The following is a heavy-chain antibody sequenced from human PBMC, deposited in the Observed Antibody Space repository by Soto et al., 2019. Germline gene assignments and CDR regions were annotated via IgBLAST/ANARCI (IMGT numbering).Heavy chain of an antibody. CDR1: GGSLSGYY. V-gene: IGHV4-34*01. Sequence: SETLSLTCAVYGGSLSGYYWSWIRQPPGKGLEWIGEIYHSGSTNYNPSLKSRVTISIDTSKNQFSLKLSSVTAADTAVYYCARGYDGSGYYPPLLDCWGQGTLVTVSS. J-gene: IGHJ4*02. CDR3: ARGYDGSGYYPPLLDC. D-gene: IGHD3-22*01. CDR2: IYHSGST.